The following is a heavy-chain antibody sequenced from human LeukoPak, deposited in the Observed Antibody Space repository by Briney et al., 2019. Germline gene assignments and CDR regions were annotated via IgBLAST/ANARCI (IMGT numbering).Heavy chain of an antibody. CDR3: ARGMGSGWYVHAFDI. D-gene: IGHD6-19*01. J-gene: IGHJ3*02. CDR2: INHSGST. CDR1: GGSFSGYY. V-gene: IGHV4-34*01. Sequence: SETLSLTCAVYGGSFSGYYWSWIRQPPGKGLEWIGEINHSGSTNYNPSLKSRVTISVDTSKNQFSLKLSSVTAADTAVYYCARGMGSGWYVHAFDIWGQGTMVTVSS.